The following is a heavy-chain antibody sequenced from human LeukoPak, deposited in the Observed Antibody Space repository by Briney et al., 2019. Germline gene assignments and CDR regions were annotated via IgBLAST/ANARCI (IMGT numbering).Heavy chain of an antibody. CDR3: AVKTVGRSGYYFDY. CDR1: GGSFNNYA. J-gene: IGHJ4*02. Sequence: SVKVSCEASGGSFNNYAITWVRQAPGQGLEWMGGIIPIFGSPNYAQKLQGRVTMTTDTSTSTAYMELRSLRSDDTAVYYCAVKTVGRSGYYFDYWGQGTLVTVSS. V-gene: IGHV1-69*05. CDR2: IIPIFGSP. D-gene: IGHD3-22*01.